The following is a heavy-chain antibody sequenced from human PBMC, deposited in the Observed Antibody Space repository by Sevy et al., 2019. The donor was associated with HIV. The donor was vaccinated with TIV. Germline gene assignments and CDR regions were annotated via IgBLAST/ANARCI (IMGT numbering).Heavy chain of an antibody. CDR2: IYHSGGT. D-gene: IGHD3-22*01. CDR1: GGSISSYY. CDR3: ARIGYYDSIGYYYDS. Sequence: SETLSLTCTVSGGSISSYYWSWIRQPPGKGQEWIGYIYHSGGTSYNPSLKSRVTMSVDTSKDQFSLKLSSVTAADTAVYYCARIGYYDSIGYYYDSWGQGALVTVSS. J-gene: IGHJ5*01. V-gene: IGHV4-59*01.